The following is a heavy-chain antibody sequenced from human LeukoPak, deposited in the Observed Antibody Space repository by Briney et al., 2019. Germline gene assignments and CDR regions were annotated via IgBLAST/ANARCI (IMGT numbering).Heavy chain of an antibody. J-gene: IGHJ4*02. CDR2: INPNSGGT. D-gene: IGHD5-12*01. CDR1: GYTFTGYY. V-gene: IGHV1-2*02. Sequence: GASVKVSCKASGYTFTGYYMHWVRQAPGQGLEWMGWINPNSGGTNYAQKFQGRVTMTRDTSISTAYMELSSLRSDDPAVYYCARDRAVATIGGVDYWGQGTLVTVSS. CDR3: ARDRAVATIGGVDY.